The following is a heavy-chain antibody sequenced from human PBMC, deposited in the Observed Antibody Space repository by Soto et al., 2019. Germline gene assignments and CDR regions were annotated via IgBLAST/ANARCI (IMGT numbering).Heavy chain of an antibody. Sequence: SVKVSCKASGGTFSSYAISWVRQAPGQGLEWMGGIIPIFGTANYAQKFQGRVTITADESTSTAYMELSSLRSEDTAVYYCARDPFRYYDSSGSYSFDYWGQGPLVTVSS. CDR1: GGTFSSYA. D-gene: IGHD3-22*01. CDR3: ARDPFRYYDSSGSYSFDY. J-gene: IGHJ4*02. V-gene: IGHV1-69*13. CDR2: IIPIFGTA.